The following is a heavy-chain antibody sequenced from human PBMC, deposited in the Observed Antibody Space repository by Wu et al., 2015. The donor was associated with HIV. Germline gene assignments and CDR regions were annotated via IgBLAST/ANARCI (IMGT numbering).Heavy chain of an antibody. D-gene: IGHD3-3*01. Sequence: QVQLVQSGAEVKKPGASVKVSCKASGYTFTSYYMHWVRQAPGQGLEWMGWINPKSGDTNHAQNFEDRVIMTRDKSINAVYMELSSLTSDDTAVYYCGRDKEGLRLFWIGYYILLCISWGQGTLVTVSS. CDR2: INPKSGDT. CDR1: GYTFTSYY. J-gene: IGHJ4*02. CDR3: GRDKEGLRLFWIGYYILLCIS. V-gene: IGHV1-2*02.